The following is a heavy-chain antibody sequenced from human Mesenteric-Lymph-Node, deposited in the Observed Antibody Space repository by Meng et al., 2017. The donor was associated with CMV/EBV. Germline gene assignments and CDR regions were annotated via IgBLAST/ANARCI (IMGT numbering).Heavy chain of an antibody. CDR3: ASLQVGHYDSSGYYYVDY. CDR2: ISSSSSYI. D-gene: IGHD3-22*01. V-gene: IGHV3-21*01. Sequence: GESLKISCAASGFTFSTYWMSWVRQAPGKGLEWVSSISSSSSYIYYADSVKGRFTISRDNAKNSLYLQMNSLRAEDTAVYYCASLQVGHYDSSGYYYVDYWGQGTLVTVSS. J-gene: IGHJ4*02. CDR1: GFTFSTYW.